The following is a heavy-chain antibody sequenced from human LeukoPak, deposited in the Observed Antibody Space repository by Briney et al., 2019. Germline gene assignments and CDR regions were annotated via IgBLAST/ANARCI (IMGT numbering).Heavy chain of an antibody. D-gene: IGHD6-13*01. V-gene: IGHV1-18*01. CDR2: ISAYNGNT. J-gene: IGHJ4*02. Sequence: ASVKVSSKASGYTFTNYGFSWLRQAPGQGPEWMGWISAYNGNTNYAPKFRGRVTLTTDTSTTTAYMELTTLRSDDTAVYYCARVYSNSHEPDYWGQGTLVTVSS. CDR1: GYTFTNYG. CDR3: ARVYSNSHEPDY.